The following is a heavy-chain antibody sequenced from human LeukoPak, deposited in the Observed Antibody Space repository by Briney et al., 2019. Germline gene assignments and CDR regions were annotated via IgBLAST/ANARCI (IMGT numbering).Heavy chain of an antibody. Sequence: PSETLSLTCTVSGGSISSSSYYWGWIRQPPGKALEWIGLIFHSGTTKYNPSLTGRVVISTDASKSQISLKLSSLTAADTAVYYCARGRGGSWLSPFDPWGQGTLVTVSS. CDR3: ARGRGGSWLSPFDP. D-gene: IGHD6-13*01. J-gene: IGHJ5*02. V-gene: IGHV4-61*05. CDR2: IFHSGTT. CDR1: GGSISSSSYY.